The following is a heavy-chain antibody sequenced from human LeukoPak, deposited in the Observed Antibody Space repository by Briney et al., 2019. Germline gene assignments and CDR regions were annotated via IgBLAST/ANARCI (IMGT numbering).Heavy chain of an antibody. J-gene: IGHJ1*01. Sequence: GGSLRLSCAASGFTFGSYGMSWVRQAPGKGLEWVSFITPNADRTSYADSVEGRFTISRDNPRNTLYIQMNSLRDEDMAVYYCAIMHGYYDGSGYWVQWGQGTLVTVSS. D-gene: IGHD3-22*01. CDR3: AIMHGYYDGSGYWVQ. V-gene: IGHV3-23*01. CDR2: ITPNADRT. CDR1: GFTFGSYG.